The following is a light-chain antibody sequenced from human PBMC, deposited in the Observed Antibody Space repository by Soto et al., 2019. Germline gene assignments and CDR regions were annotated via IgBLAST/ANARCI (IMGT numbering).Light chain of an antibody. CDR1: QSVSSN. Sequence: EIVMTQSPATLSVSPGERAALSCRASQSVSSNLAWYQQKPGQAPRILIYGESTRATGIPARFSGSGSGTELTLTISRLQSEDFAVYYCQKYNNWPQTCGGGTKVDIK. J-gene: IGKJ4*01. CDR2: GES. CDR3: QKYNNWPQT. V-gene: IGKV3D-15*01.